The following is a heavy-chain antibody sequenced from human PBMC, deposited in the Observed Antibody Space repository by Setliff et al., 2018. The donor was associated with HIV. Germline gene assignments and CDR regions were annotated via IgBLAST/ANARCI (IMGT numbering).Heavy chain of an antibody. Sequence: GGSLRLSCAASGFTFSSYWMSWVRQAPGKGLEYVSAISSNGGSTYYADSVKGRFTISRDNSKNTLYLQMSSLRAEDTAVYYCVKDGAEMATIAAFDIWGQGTMVTVSS. CDR2: ISSNGGST. CDR1: GFTFSSYW. D-gene: IGHD5-12*01. V-gene: IGHV3-64D*09. CDR3: VKDGAEMATIAAFDI. J-gene: IGHJ3*02.